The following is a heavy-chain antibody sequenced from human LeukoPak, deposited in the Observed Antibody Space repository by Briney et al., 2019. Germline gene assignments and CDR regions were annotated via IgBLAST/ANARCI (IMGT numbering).Heavy chain of an antibody. Sequence: GGSLRLSCAASGFTFSSYGMHWVRQAPGKGLEWVAVIWYDGSNKYYADSVKGRFTISRDNSKNTLYLQMNSLRAEDTAVYYCTKDLYGSGSKSCGMDVWGKGTTVTVSS. J-gene: IGHJ6*04. V-gene: IGHV3-33*06. D-gene: IGHD3-10*01. CDR1: GFTFSSYG. CDR2: IWYDGSNK. CDR3: TKDLYGSGSKSCGMDV.